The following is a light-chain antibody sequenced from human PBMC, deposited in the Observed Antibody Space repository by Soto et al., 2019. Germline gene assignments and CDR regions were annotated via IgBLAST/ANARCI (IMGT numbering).Light chain of an antibody. CDR3: VQVLQTVWT. V-gene: IGKV2-28*01. CDR1: QRLLHSNGYTY. Sequence: DIVMTQSSLSLPVTPGEPASISCRSSQRLLHSNGYTYLDWYLQRPGQSLQLLIYLGSNRASGVPDRFSGSGSGTDFTLKISRVEAEDVGVYYCVQVLQTVWTFGQGTKVEI. J-gene: IGKJ1*01. CDR2: LGS.